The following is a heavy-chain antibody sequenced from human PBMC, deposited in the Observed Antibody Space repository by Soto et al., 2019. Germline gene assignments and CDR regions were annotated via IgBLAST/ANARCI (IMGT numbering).Heavy chain of an antibody. CDR1: GYSISSSNW. V-gene: IGHV4-28*01. J-gene: IGHJ4*02. CDR3: AGLGSGGATTRFDY. D-gene: IGHD1-26*01. Sequence: QVQLQESGPGLVKPSDTLSLTCTVSGYSISSSNWWGWIRQPPGKGLEWIGYIYYSGSTYYNPSRKSRVTXXVXTXXNQCSLKLSSVTAVGTAVYYCAGLGSGGATTRFDYWGQGTLVTVSS. CDR2: IYYSGST.